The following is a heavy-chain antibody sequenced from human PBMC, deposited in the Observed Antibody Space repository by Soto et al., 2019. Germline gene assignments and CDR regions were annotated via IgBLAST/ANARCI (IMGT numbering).Heavy chain of an antibody. D-gene: IGHD6-6*01. Sequence: XSGTGSGKASGYTFTHYDMHWGRQAPVQGLEWMGWIDPNSGCTHYAQKFQGRVTMTRDTSISTAYMELSRLRSDDTAVYYCARAGSSSSRGYYYYHGRDVWGQGTTVTVSS. J-gene: IGHJ6*02. CDR1: GYTFTHYD. CDR3: ARAGSSSSRGYYYYHGRDV. CDR2: IDPNSGCT. V-gene: IGHV1-2*02.